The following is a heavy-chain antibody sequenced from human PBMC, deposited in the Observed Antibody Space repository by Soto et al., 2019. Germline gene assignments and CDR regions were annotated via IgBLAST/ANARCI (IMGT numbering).Heavy chain of an antibody. CDR1: GGSVTNSSYY. V-gene: IGHV4-39*01. CDR3: VSQRTTVLTQAYFDD. Sequence: SEPLSLTCTVSGGSVTNSSYYWGWIRQSPGKGLEWIGSVYYRGRSYSKSSVKSRVTISVDTSKNQFSLNFNSVTASDTALYYCVSQRTTVLTQAYFDDWGPGSLVTVSS. CDR2: VYYRGRS. J-gene: IGHJ4*02. D-gene: IGHD4-17*01.